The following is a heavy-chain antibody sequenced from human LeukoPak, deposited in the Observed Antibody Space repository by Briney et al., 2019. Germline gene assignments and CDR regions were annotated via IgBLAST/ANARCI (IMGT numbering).Heavy chain of an antibody. V-gene: IGHV4-59*01. Sequence: SETLSLTCTVSGGSISSYYWSWLRQPPGKGLEWIGYIYYSGSTNYNPSLKSRVTISVDTSKNQFSLKLSSVTAADTAVYYCARGLWTSWYFDRWGRGTLVTVSA. D-gene: IGHD4/OR15-4a*01. J-gene: IGHJ2*01. CDR2: IYYSGST. CDR3: ARGLWTSWYFDR. CDR1: GGSISSYY.